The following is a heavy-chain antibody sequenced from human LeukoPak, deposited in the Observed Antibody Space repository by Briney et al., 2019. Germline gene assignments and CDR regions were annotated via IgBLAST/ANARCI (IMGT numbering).Heavy chain of an antibody. Sequence: PGGSLRLSCAAAAFTVSNYWMRSVRPAPGKGLERVSNIKQDGSEKYYVDSVKGRFTISRDNAKNSLYLQMNSLRDEDTAVYYCARTVGASRFDPWGQGTLVTVSS. V-gene: IGHV3-7*02. J-gene: IGHJ5*02. D-gene: IGHD1-26*01. CDR1: AFTVSNYW. CDR3: ARTVGASRFDP. CDR2: IKQDGSEK.